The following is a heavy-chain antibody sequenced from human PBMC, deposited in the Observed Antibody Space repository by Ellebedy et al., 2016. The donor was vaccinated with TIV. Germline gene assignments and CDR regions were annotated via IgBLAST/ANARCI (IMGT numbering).Heavy chain of an antibody. CDR3: ARGPPGSYYGRELDY. CDR1: GGSVSSGSYY. J-gene: IGHJ4*02. V-gene: IGHV4-61*01. Sequence: SETLSLTXTVSGGSVSSGSYYWSWIRQPPGKGLGWIGYIYYSGSTNYNPSLKSRVTISVDTSKNQFSLKLSSVTAADTAVYYCARGPPGSYYGRELDYWGQGTLVTVSS. D-gene: IGHD3-10*01. CDR2: IYYSGST.